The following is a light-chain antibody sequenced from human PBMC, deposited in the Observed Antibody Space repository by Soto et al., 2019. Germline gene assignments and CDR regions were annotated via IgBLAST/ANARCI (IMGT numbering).Light chain of an antibody. J-gene: IGKJ4*01. CDR1: QSVGINY. V-gene: IGKV3D-20*01. CDR3: QQFGASLN. CDR2: DVS. Sequence: EIVLTQSPATLSLSPGERATLSCGASQSVGINYLAWYQQKPGLAPRLLMYDVSKRFTGTPDRFSGSGSGTDFTLTITILEPEDSAVYYCQQFGASLNFGGGTKVEIK.